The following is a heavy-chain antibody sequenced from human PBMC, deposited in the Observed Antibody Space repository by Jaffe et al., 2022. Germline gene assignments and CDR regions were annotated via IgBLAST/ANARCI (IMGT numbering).Heavy chain of an antibody. CDR1: GGSISSSSYY. J-gene: IGHJ4*02. Sequence: QLQLQESGPGLVKPSETLSLTCTVSGGSISSSSYYWGWIRQPPGKGLEWIGSIYYSGSTYYNPSLKSRVTISVDTSKNQFSLKLSSVTAADTAVYYCARHGAPRWDLGYSSGWAGGFGGDYWGQGTLVTVSS. CDR3: ARHGAPRWDLGYSSGWAGGFGGDY. V-gene: IGHV4-39*01. D-gene: IGHD6-19*01. CDR2: IYYSGST.